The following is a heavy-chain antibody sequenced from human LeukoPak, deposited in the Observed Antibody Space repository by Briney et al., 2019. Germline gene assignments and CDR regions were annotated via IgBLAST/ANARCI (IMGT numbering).Heavy chain of an antibody. CDR3: ARDSLTSTPYNWFDP. J-gene: IGHJ5*02. D-gene: IGHD5/OR15-5a*01. Sequence: GGSLRLSCVASGFTFSDYEMNWVRQAPGKGLEWVSYISPSGTTMYYAESVKGRFTISRDDAENSLYLEMNSLRAEDTALYYCARDSLTSTPYNWFDPWGQGTLVTVSS. CDR2: ISPSGTTM. CDR1: GFTFSDYE. V-gene: IGHV3-48*03.